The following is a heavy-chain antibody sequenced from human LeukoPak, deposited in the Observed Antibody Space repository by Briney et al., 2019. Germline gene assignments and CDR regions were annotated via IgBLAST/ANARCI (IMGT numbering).Heavy chain of an antibody. CDR3: ARDVGHSNSGSYYNGEFDY. Sequence: SETLSLTCTVSGFPISSGYYWGWIRQPPGKGLQWIGSIYYSGSTYSNPSLKSRVTISVDTSKNQFSLKLSSVTAADTAVYYCARDVGHSNSGSYYNGEFDYWGQGTLVTVSS. V-gene: IGHV4-38-2*02. CDR2: IYYSGST. D-gene: IGHD3-10*01. CDR1: GFPISSGYY. J-gene: IGHJ4*02.